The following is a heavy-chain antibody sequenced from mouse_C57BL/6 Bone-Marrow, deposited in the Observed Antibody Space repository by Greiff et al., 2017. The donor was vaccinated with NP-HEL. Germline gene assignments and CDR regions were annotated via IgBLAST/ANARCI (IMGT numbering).Heavy chain of an antibody. Sequence: VQLQQSGAELVRPGTSVKVSCKASGYAFTNYLIEWVQQRPGQGLEWIGVINPGSGGTNYNEKFKGKATLTADKSSSTAYMQLSSLTSEDSAVYFCARIGYDYELAYWGQGTLVTVSA. D-gene: IGHD2-4*01. V-gene: IGHV1-54*01. J-gene: IGHJ3*01. CDR1: GYAFTNYL. CDR2: INPGSGGT. CDR3: ARIGYDYELAY.